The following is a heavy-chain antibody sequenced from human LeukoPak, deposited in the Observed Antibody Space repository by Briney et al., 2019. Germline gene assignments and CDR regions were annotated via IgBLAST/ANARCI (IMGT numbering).Heavy chain of an antibody. CDR2: ISAYNGDT. V-gene: IGHV1-18*01. D-gene: IGHD6-25*01. Sequence: ASVKVSCKASGYTFTRHGVSWVRQAPGQGLEWMGWISAYNGDTKYVQNFQGRVTITPDTSTTTAYMELRSLRSDDTAVYYCARDPSNTSGNFPYFDYWGQGTLVTVSS. J-gene: IGHJ4*02. CDR3: ARDPSNTSGNFPYFDY. CDR1: GYTFTRHG.